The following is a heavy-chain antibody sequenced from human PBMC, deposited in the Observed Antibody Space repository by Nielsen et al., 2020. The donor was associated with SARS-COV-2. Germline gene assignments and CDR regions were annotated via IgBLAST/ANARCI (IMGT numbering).Heavy chain of an antibody. Sequence: SETLSLTCAVSGGSISSSNWWSWVRQPPGKGLEWIGEIYHSGSTNYNPSLKSRVTISVDTSKNQFSLKLSSVTAAGTAVYYCARGSAWSGRYFDLWGRGTLVTVSS. CDR1: GGSISSSNW. CDR3: ARGSAWSGRYFDL. CDR2: IYHSGST. J-gene: IGHJ2*01. D-gene: IGHD6-19*01. V-gene: IGHV4-4*02.